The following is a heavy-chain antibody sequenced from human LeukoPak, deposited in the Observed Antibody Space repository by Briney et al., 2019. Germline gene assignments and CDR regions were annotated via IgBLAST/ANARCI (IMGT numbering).Heavy chain of an antibody. Sequence: ASVKVSCKASGYTLTSYYMHWVRQAPGQGLEWMGIINPSGGSTSYAQKFQGRVTMTRDTSTSTVYMELSSLRSEDTAVYYCARVGSSGAYDYWGQGTLVTVSS. V-gene: IGHV1-46*01. J-gene: IGHJ4*02. CDR1: GYTLTSYY. D-gene: IGHD3-22*01. CDR2: INPSGGST. CDR3: ARVGSSGAYDY.